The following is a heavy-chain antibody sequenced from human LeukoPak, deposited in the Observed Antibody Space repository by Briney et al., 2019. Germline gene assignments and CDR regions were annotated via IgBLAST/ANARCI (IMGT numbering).Heavy chain of an antibody. CDR2: IYTSGST. CDR3: ARGSPGILPTYYFDC. CDR1: GGSISSYY. D-gene: IGHD6-13*01. Sequence: PSETLSLTCTVSGGSISSYYWSWIRQPAGKGLEWIGRIYTSGSTNYNPSLKSRVTMSVDTSKNQFSLKLSSVTAADTAVYYCARGSPGILPTYYFDCWGQGTLVTVSS. V-gene: IGHV4-4*07. J-gene: IGHJ4*02.